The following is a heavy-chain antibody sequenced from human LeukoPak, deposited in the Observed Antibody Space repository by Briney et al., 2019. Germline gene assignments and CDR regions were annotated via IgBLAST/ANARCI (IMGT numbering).Heavy chain of an antibody. Sequence: PSETLSLTCTVSGGSVSSGNYYWSWIRQPPGKGLEWIGYIYYSGSTKYNPSLKSRVTISVDTSKNQFSLKLSSVTAADTAVYYCARPKSGNDDWYFDLWGRGTLVTVSS. V-gene: IGHV4-61*01. CDR2: IYYSGST. D-gene: IGHD5-12*01. J-gene: IGHJ2*01. CDR1: GGSVSSGNYY. CDR3: ARPKSGNDDWYFDL.